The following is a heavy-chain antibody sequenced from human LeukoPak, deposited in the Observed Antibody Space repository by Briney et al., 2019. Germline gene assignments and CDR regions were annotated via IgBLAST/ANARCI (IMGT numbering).Heavy chain of an antibody. V-gene: IGHV3-15*01. Sequence: GGSLRLSCVASGFTFSNAWMNRVRQAPGKGLEWVGRIYRNIDGGTTEYAAPVKGRFAISRDDSKNTLYVQMNSLKTEDTAVYYCIRGSNRYARSDFDHWGQGTLVTVSS. J-gene: IGHJ4*02. CDR1: GFTFSNAW. CDR3: IRGSNRYARSDFDH. D-gene: IGHD2-8*01. CDR2: IYRNIDGGTT.